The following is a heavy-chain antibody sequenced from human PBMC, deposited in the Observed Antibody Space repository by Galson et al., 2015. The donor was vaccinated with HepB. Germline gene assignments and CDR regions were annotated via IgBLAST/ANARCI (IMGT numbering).Heavy chain of an antibody. CDR3: ARDHPVAGPRFDP. CDR1: GYTFTSYY. CDR2: INPSGGST. D-gene: IGHD6-19*01. V-gene: IGHV1-46*01. Sequence: SVKVSCKASGYTFTSYYIHWVRQAPGQGLERMGIINPSGGSTSYAQKFQGRVTMTRYTSTSTVYMELSSLRSEDTAVYYCARDHPVAGPRFDPWGQGTLVTVSS. J-gene: IGHJ5*02.